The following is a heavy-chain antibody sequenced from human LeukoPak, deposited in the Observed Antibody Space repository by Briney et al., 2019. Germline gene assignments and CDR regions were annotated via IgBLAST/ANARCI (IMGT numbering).Heavy chain of an antibody. CDR3: ARHDSGDGYNWGNAFDI. J-gene: IGHJ3*02. Sequence: LGESLKISCKGSGYSFTSYWIGWVRQMPGKGLEWMGIIYPGDSDTRYSPSFQGQVTISADKSISTAYLQWSSLKASDTAMYYCARHDSGDGYNWGNAFDIWGQGTMVTVSS. V-gene: IGHV5-51*01. D-gene: IGHD5-24*01. CDR2: IYPGDSDT. CDR1: GYSFTSYW.